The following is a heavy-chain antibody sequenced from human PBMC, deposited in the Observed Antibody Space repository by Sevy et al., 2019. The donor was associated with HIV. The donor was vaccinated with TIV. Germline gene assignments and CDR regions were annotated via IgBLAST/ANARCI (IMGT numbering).Heavy chain of an antibody. CDR1: GFEFNTYP. J-gene: IGHJ4*02. Sequence: GGSLRLSCAASGFEFNTYPKHWVRQAPGKGLEWVALISYDGNNKYYADSVKGRFTISRDNSKNTLYLQMNSLRAEDTAVYYCARDPKPGIAAAGLIDYWGQGTLVTVSS. D-gene: IGHD6-13*01. CDR3: ARDPKPGIAAAGLIDY. V-gene: IGHV3-30-3*01. CDR2: ISYDGNNK.